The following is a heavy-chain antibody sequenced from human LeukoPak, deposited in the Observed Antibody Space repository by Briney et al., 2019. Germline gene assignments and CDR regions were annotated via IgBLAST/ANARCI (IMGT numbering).Heavy chain of an antibody. CDR2: IYYSGST. J-gene: IGHJ4*02. Sequence: SETLSLTCTVSGGSISSSSYYWGWVRQPPGKGLEWIGTIYYSGSTYYNPSLKSRVTISVDASKNQFSLKLSSVTAADTAVYYCARDGYNPIDYWGQGTLVTVSS. CDR1: GGSISSSSYY. D-gene: IGHD5-24*01. CDR3: ARDGYNPIDY. V-gene: IGHV4-39*07.